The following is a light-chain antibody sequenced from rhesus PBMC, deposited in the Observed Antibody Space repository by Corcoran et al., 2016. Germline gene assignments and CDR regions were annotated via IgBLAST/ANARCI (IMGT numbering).Light chain of an antibody. CDR2: GAS. CDR1: QSVISY. Sequence: QVILTQSPATLSLSPGERATLSCRASQSVISYLAWYQQKPGQAPKLLIYGASRRATGIPDRFSGSGSGTEFTLTISSLEPEDSAVYYCQKYSRSPFTFGPGTKLDIK. V-gene: IGKV3-53*02. CDR3: QKYSRSPFT. J-gene: IGKJ3*01.